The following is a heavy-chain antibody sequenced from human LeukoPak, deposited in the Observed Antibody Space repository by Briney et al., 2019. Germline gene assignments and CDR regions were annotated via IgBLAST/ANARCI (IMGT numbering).Heavy chain of an antibody. J-gene: IGHJ4*02. Sequence: GRSLRLSCAASGFTFSSHGMHWVRQAPGKGLEWVAVIWYDGSNQYCADSVKGRFTISRDNSKNTLYLQMNSLRAEDTAVYHCARESYDSSGYYFDYWGQGTLVSVSS. CDR2: IWYDGSNQ. CDR3: ARESYDSSGYYFDY. V-gene: IGHV3-33*01. D-gene: IGHD3-22*01. CDR1: GFTFSSHG.